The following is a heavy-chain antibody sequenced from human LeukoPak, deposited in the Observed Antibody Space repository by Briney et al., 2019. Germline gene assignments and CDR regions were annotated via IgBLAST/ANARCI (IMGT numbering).Heavy chain of an antibody. CDR3: ARKRFIAAGGFDP. CDR1: GGAISNYY. J-gene: IGHJ5*02. D-gene: IGHD6-6*01. Sequence: SETLSLTCTVSGGAISNYYWSWIRQPPGKGLEWIGYIYYSGSTNYNPSLRSRVTISVDMSKNQFSLKLSSVTAADTAVYYCARKRFIAAGGFDPWGQGTLVTVSS. V-gene: IGHV4-59*01. CDR2: IYYSGST.